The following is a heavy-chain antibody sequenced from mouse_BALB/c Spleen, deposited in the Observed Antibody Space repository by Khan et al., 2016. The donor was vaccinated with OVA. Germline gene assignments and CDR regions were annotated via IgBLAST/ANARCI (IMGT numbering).Heavy chain of an antibody. D-gene: IGHD2-1*01. CDR2: IFPGTGTT. CDR1: GYTFTSYW. CDR3: ARGDFGNYEFAY. Sequence: QVQLQQSGAELVKPGASVKLSCKTSGYTFTSYWIQWVKQRPGQGLGWIGEIFPGTGTTYYNENFKGKAPLTIDTSSTTAYMQLSSLTSEDAAVDFCARGDFGNYEFAYWGQGTLVTVSS. J-gene: IGHJ3*01. V-gene: IGHV1S132*01.